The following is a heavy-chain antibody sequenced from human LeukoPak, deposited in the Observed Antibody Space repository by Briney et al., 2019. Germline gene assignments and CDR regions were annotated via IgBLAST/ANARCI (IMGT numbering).Heavy chain of an antibody. CDR2: MSYSGNS. V-gene: IGHV4-39*01. CDR1: GGSISSSRYY. J-gene: IGHJ1*01. D-gene: IGHD6-19*01. Sequence: PSETLSLTCTVSGGSISSSRYYWGWIRQAPGKGLEWIGSMSYSGNSYYNPSLKSRVTLSVDTSKNQFSLRLSSVTAADTAVYYCARHGGLTVAGYSSSFSHPWGQGTLVTVSS. CDR3: ARHGGLTVAGYSSSFSHP.